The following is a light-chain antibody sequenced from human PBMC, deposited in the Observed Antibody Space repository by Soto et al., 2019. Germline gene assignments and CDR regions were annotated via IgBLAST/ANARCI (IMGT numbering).Light chain of an antibody. CDR3: QQYAKWPWT. J-gene: IGKJ1*01. V-gene: IGKV3-15*01. Sequence: EIVLTQSPGTLSLSPGERATLSCRASQSVSTNLAWYQQKPGQAPRLLIYAGSTRATGIPASFSGGGSGTEFTLTISSLQSEDFAVYYCQQYAKWPWTFGQGTKVDI. CDR2: AGS. CDR1: QSVSTN.